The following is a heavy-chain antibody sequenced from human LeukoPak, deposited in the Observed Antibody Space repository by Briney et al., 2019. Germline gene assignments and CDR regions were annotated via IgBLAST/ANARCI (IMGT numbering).Heavy chain of an antibody. CDR3: ARGGSGEGY. CDR1: GGSISSGAHY. D-gene: IGHD3-10*01. CDR2: INYSGST. V-gene: IGHV4-31*03. Sequence: SETLSLTCTVSGGSISSGAHYWSWIRQHPGKGLEWIGYINYSGSTYYNPSLKSRVTISADTSKNQFSLKLSSVTAADTAVYYCARGGSGEGYWGQGTLVTVSS. J-gene: IGHJ4*02.